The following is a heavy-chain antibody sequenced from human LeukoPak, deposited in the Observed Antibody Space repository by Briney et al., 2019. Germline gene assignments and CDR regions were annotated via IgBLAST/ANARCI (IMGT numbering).Heavy chain of an antibody. D-gene: IGHD3-22*01. J-gene: IGHJ2*01. CDR1: GDSISSYY. Sequence: SETLSLTCTVSGDSISSYYWSWIRQPPGKGLEWIGYIYYSGSTSNNPSLQSRVTISIDTSKNQIPLKLSSVTAADTAVYYCARPLGNGYSYWYFDLWGRGTLVTVSS. V-gene: IGHV4-59*01. CDR2: IYYSGST. CDR3: ARPLGNGYSYWYFDL.